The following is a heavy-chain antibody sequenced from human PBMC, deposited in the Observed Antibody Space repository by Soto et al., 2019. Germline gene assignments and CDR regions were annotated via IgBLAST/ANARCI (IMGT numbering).Heavy chain of an antibody. J-gene: IGHJ4*02. CDR2: INSDGSST. CDR3: ARVMVFGGYLDY. Sequence: EVQLVESGGGLVQPGGSLRLSCAASGFTFSSYWMHWVRQAPGKGLVWVSRINSDGSSTSYADSVKGRFTISRDNAKNTLYLEMNSLRAEDTAVYYCARVMVFGGYLDYWGQGTLVTVSS. CDR1: GFTFSSYW. V-gene: IGHV3-74*01. D-gene: IGHD2-15*01.